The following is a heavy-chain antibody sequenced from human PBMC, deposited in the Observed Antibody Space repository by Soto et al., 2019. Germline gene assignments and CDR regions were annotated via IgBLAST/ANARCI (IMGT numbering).Heavy chain of an antibody. V-gene: IGHV4-39*01. D-gene: IGHD6-13*01. CDR3: ARHVQSSWERYYYYGMDV. CDR1: GGSISSSSYY. Sequence: PSESLSLTCTVSGGSISSSSYYWGWIRQPPGKGLEWIGSIYYSGSTYYNPSLKSRVTISVDTSKNQFSLKLSSVTAADAAVYYCARHVQSSWERYYYYGMDVWGQGTTVTVSS. CDR2: IYYSGST. J-gene: IGHJ6*02.